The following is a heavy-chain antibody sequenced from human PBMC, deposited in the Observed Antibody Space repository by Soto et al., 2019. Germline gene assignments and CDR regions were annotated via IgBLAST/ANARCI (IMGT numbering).Heavy chain of an antibody. CDR1: GFTFGKYW. Sequence: GGSLRLSCAASGFTFGKYWMHWIRQAPGKGLVWVSRINEYATERYYVDSVKGRLTISRDNAKNSLYLQMNSLRAEDTAVYYCARGILSYYDYWNGYYGGMDVWGQGTTVTVSS. V-gene: IGHV3-74*01. D-gene: IGHD3-3*01. CDR2: INEYATER. J-gene: IGHJ6*02. CDR3: ARGILSYYDYWNGYYGGMDV.